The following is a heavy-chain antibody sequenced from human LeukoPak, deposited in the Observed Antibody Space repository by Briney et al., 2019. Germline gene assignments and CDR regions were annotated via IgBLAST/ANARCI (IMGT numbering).Heavy chain of an antibody. J-gene: IGHJ5*02. CDR3: ARAYYDILTGYYPEDWFDP. CDR1: GGSISSSSYY. CDR2: IYYSGST. V-gene: IGHV4-39*07. Sequence: SETLSLTFTVSGGSISSSSYYWGWIRQPPGKGLEWIGSIYYSGSTYYNPSLKSRVTISVDTSKNQFSLKLSSVTAADTAVYYCARAYYDILTGYYPEDWFDPWGQGTLVTVSS. D-gene: IGHD3-9*01.